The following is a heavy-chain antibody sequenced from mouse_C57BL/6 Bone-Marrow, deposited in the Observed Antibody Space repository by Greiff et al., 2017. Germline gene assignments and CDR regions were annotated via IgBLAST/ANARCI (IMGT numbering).Heavy chain of an antibody. D-gene: IGHD1-1*01. V-gene: IGHV1-69*01. CDR3: ARDYYGSSRYAMDY. CDR2: IDPSDSYT. CDR1: GYTFPSYW. J-gene: IGHJ4*01. Sequence: QVQLQQPGAELVMPGASVKLSCKASGYTFPSYWMHWVKQRPGQGLEWIGEIDPSDSYTNYNQKFKGKSTLTVDKSSSTAYMQLSSLTSEDSAVYYCARDYYGSSRYAMDYWGQGTSVTVSS.